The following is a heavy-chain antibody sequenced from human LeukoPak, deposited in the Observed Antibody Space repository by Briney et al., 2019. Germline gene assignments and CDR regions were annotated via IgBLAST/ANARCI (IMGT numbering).Heavy chain of an antibody. CDR2: IYHSGST. CDR3: ARDSSSSYSDAFDI. V-gene: IGHV4-38-2*01. CDR1: GYSISSGYY. Sequence: PSETLSLTRAVSGYSISSGYYWGWIRQPPGKGLEWIGSIYHSGSTYYNPSLKSRVTISVDTSKNQFSLKLSSVTAADTAVYYCARDSSSSYSDAFDIWGQGTMVTVSS. D-gene: IGHD6-13*01. J-gene: IGHJ3*02.